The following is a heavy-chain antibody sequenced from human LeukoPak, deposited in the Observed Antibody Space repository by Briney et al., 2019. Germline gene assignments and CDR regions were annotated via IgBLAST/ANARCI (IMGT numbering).Heavy chain of an antibody. Sequence: PGRSLRLSCAASGFTFSSYGMHWVRQAPGKGLDWVSVISYDESNKYYADSVKVRFTISRDNSKNTLYLQMNSLRAEDTAVYYCARAAADMVRGFNIGFWFDPWGQGTLVAVSS. J-gene: IGHJ5*02. CDR3: ARAAADMVRGFNIGFWFDP. CDR2: ISYDESNK. D-gene: IGHD3-10*01. CDR1: GFTFSSYG. V-gene: IGHV3-30*03.